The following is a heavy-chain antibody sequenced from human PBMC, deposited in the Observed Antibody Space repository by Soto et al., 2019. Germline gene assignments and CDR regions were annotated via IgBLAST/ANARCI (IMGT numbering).Heavy chain of an antibody. V-gene: IGHV3-30-3*01. CDR2: ISYDGSNK. D-gene: IGHD2-15*01. CDR1: GFTFSSYA. J-gene: IGHJ4*02. CDR3: ARAPTVVVTAYYFDY. Sequence: VQLVESGGGVVQPGRSLRLSCAASGFTFSSYAMHWVRQAPGKGLEWVAVISYDGSNKYYADSVKGRFTISRDNSKNTLYLQMNSLRAEDTAVYYCARAPTVVVTAYYFDYWGQGTLVTVSS.